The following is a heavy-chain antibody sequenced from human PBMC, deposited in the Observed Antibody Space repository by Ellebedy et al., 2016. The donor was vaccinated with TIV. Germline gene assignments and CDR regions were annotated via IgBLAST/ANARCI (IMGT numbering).Heavy chain of an antibody. CDR1: GGSISSYY. D-gene: IGHD3/OR15-3a*01. J-gene: IGHJ6*02. CDR3: ARGWTGYPSYYYYGMDV. Sequence: MPSETLSLTCTVSGGSISSYYWSWIRQPAGKGLEWIGRIYTSGSTNYNPSLKSRVTMSVDTSKNQFSLKLSSVTAADTAVYYCARGWTGYPSYYYYGMDVWGQGTTVTVSS. CDR2: IYTSGST. V-gene: IGHV4-4*07.